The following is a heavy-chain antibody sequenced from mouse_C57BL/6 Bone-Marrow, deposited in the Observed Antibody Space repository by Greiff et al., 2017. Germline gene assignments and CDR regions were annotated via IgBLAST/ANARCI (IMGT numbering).Heavy chain of an antibody. CDR1: GFNIKDDY. J-gene: IGHJ3*01. D-gene: IGHD2-3*01. CDR3: TRGGYYIPFAY. V-gene: IGHV14-4*01. CDR2: IDPENGDT. Sequence: VQLQQSGAELVRPGASVKLSCTASGFNIKDDYMHWVKQRPEQGLEWIGWIDPENGDTEYASKFQGKATITADTSSNTSDLQLSSLTSEDTAVYYCTRGGYYIPFAYWGQGTLVTVSA.